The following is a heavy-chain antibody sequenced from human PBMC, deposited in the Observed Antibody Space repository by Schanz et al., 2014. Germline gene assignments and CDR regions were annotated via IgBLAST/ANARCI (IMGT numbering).Heavy chain of an antibody. V-gene: IGHV3-7*03. J-gene: IGHJ6*02. D-gene: IGHD1-20*01. CDR3: ARRITGTHHNPYYHGMDV. CDR1: GVGFSVWW. CDR2: IKQDESER. Sequence: EVQVMESGGGLVQPGGSLRLSCGASGVGFSVWWMSWVRQAPGKGLEWVANIKQDESERSYVDSVKGRFTISRDNSKNALYLQMNSLRAEDTAVYYCARRITGTHHNPYYHGMDVWGQGTTVTVSS.